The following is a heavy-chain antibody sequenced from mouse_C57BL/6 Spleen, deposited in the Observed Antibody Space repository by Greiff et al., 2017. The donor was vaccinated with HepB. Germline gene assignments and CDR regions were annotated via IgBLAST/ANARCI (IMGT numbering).Heavy chain of an antibody. Sequence: EVQVVESGGGLVQPGGSLSLSCAASGFTFTDYYMSWVRQPPGKALEWLGFIRNKANGYTTEYSASVKGRFTISRDNSQSILYLQMNALRAEDSATYYCARCSRRFAYWGQGTLVTVSA. J-gene: IGHJ3*01. CDR3: ARCSRRFAY. CDR1: GFTFTDYY. V-gene: IGHV7-3*01. CDR2: IRNKANGYTT.